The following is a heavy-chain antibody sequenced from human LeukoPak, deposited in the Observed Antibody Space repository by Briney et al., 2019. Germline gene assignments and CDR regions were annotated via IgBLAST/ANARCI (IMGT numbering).Heavy chain of an antibody. CDR2: IRYDGSNK. D-gene: IGHD2-2*01. V-gene: IGHV3-30*02. CDR3: AKVPSVSSSSTSCCIDY. CDR1: GFTFSSYC. J-gene: IGHJ4*02. Sequence: GGSLRLSCAASGFTFSSYCMHWVRQAPGKGLEWVALIRYDGSNKNYADSVKGRFTISRDNSKNTLYLQMNSLRAEDTAVYYCAKVPSVSSSSTSCCIDYWGQGTLVTVSS.